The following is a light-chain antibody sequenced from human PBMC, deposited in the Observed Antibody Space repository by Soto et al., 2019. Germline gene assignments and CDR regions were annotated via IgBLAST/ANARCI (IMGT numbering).Light chain of an antibody. J-gene: IGLJ1*01. CDR1: SSNIGNNY. CDR2: ENN. Sequence: QSVLTQPPSVSAAPGQRVTISCSGSSSNIGNNYVSWYQQFPGTAPRLLIYENNVRPSGIPDRFSGSKSGTSATLGIIGLQTGDEADYYCAGWDSPDDVFGTGTKVTVL. V-gene: IGLV1-51*02. CDR3: AGWDSPDDV.